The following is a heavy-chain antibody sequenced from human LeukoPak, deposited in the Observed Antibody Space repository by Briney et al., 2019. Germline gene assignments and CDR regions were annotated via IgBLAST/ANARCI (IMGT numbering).Heavy chain of an antibody. D-gene: IGHD1-26*01. J-gene: IGHJ4*02. CDR2: ISAYNANT. V-gene: IGHV1-18*04. CDR1: GYTFSSYG. CDR3: ARARWELLEGYYFDY. Sequence: RASVKVSYKASGYTFSSYGISWVRQAPGQGLEWMGWISAYNANTNYAQKLQDRITMTKDTSTSTVFMELRSLTSDDTAVYYCARARWELLEGYYFDYWGQGTLVTVSS.